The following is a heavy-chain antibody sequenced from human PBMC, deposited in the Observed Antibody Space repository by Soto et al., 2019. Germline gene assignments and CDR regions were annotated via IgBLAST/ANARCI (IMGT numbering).Heavy chain of an antibody. J-gene: IGHJ6*02. CDR1: GGSLSDYY. CDR3: ARGRDEYKLGNV. D-gene: IGHD7-27*01. Sequence: TLSLTCAVSGGSLSDYYWPWIRQSPGKGLEWIGEIHPSGSTNYNPSLRRRVTISVDTSKNQFSLKLSSLTAADTAVYYCARGRDEYKLGNVWGHGTKVTVSS. CDR2: IHPSGST. V-gene: IGHV4-34*01.